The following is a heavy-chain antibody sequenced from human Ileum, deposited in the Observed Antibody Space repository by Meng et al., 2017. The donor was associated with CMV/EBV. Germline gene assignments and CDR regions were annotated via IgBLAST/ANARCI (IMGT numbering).Heavy chain of an antibody. V-gene: IGHV4-61*02. D-gene: IGHD4-17*01. CDR1: GDSITSGTHY. CDR2: IHTSGTS. CDR3: ARDSRAGDYDNWFGP. Sequence: VHLQEPGPAHVKSSQTRSLTCPVSGDSITSGTHYWSWIRQPAGKGLQWIGRIHTSGTSKSNPSHQGRVTITVDTTKNQFSLRLSSVTAADTAVYYCARDSRAGDYDNWFGPWGQGTMVTVSS. J-gene: IGHJ5*02.